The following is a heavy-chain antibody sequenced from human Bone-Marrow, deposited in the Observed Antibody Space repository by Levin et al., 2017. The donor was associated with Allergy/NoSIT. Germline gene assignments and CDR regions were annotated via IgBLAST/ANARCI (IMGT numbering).Heavy chain of an antibody. J-gene: IGHJ3*02. CDR1: GDSITSGSSY. D-gene: IGHD3-9*01. CDR2: LYNSGTT. Sequence: SETLSLTCTVSGDSITSGSSYWSWIRQPAGTGLEWIGRLYNSGTTNYKPSLKSRVTILVDTSNNQFSLRLSSVTAADTAVYYCARGRYLDWSVDAFDIWGQGTMVTVSS. CDR3: ARGRYLDWSVDAFDI. V-gene: IGHV4-61*02.